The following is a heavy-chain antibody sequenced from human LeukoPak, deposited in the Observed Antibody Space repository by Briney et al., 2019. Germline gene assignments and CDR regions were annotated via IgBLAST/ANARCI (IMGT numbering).Heavy chain of an antibody. CDR1: GFTFNNAW. J-gene: IGHJ4*02. CDR2: IKKKTEGETT. CDR3: ATAVAMTGFDF. V-gene: IGHV3-15*01. Sequence: PGGSLRLSCAASGFTFNNAWMTWVRQTPGKGLEWVGRIKKKTEGETTDYAAAVKGRFNISRDDSTNTVYLQMNSLKSEDTAVYYCATAVAMTGFDFWGQGTLVTVSS. D-gene: IGHD3-9*01.